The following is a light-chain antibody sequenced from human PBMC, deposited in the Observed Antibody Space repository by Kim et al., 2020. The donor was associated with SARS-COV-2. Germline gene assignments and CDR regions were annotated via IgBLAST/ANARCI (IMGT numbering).Light chain of an antibody. CDR3: QQYYSTPRT. CDR2: WAS. J-gene: IGKJ2*01. V-gene: IGKV4-1*01. CDR1: QSVLHSSNNKNY. Sequence: ATINCKSSQSVLHSSNNKNYLAWYQQKPGQPPKLLIYWASTRESGVPDRFSGSGSGTDFTLTISSLQAEDVAVYYCQQYYSTPRTFGQGTKLEI.